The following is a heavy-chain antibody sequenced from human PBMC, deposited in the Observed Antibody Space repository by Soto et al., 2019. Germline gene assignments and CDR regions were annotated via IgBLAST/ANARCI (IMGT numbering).Heavy chain of an antibody. Sequence: QITLKESGPTLVRPTQTLTLTCTFSGFSLSTSGLGVGWIRQPPGKALEWLALIYWNDDKRYSPSLKARLTITKETYKNQVVLTMTNMDPVDTATYYCAHRPSGWYLFDYWGQGTLVTVSS. V-gene: IGHV2-5*01. CDR1: GFSLSTSGLG. D-gene: IGHD6-19*01. CDR3: AHRPSGWYLFDY. CDR2: IYWNDDK. J-gene: IGHJ4*02.